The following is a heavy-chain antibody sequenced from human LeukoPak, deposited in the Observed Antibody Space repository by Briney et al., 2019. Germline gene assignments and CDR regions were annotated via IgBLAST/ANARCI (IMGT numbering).Heavy chain of an antibody. J-gene: IGHJ3*02. CDR1: RVTFNSCS. CDR2: IIPLLGIV. D-gene: IGHD6-13*01. V-gene: IGHV1-69*04. CDR3: ASDRTIAAAVDPFDI. Sequence: ASVKVSCKASRVTFNSCSISWVRQAPGHGLDWMGRIIPLLGIVNYAQKFQGKVTITADKSTNTAYVELSSLRSEDTAMYYCASDRTIAAAVDPFDIWGQGTMVTVSS.